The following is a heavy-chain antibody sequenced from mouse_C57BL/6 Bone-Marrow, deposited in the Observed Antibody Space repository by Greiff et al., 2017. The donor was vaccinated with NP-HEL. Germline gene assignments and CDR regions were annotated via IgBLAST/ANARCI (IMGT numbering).Heavy chain of an antibody. J-gene: IGHJ4*01. CDR3: TRESNFHYYAMDY. CDR1: GFTFSSYA. CDR2: ISSGGDYI. D-gene: IGHD2-5*01. V-gene: IGHV5-9-1*02. Sequence: VQLKESGEGLVKPGGSLKLSCAASGFTFSSYAMSWVRQTPEKRLEWVAYISSGGDYIYYADTVKGRFTIYRDNARNTLYLQMSSLKSEDTAIYYCTRESNFHYYAMDYWGQGTSVTVSS.